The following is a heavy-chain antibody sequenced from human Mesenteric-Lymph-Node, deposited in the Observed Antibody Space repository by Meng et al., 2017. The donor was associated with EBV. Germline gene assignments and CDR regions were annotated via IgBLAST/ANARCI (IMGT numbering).Heavy chain of an antibody. CDR3: VRGYSSGWFDP. D-gene: IGHD6-19*01. V-gene: IGHV3-11*01. CDR1: GFTFSDYY. J-gene: IGHJ5*02. CDR2: ISTSGSTK. Sequence: QAQLVESGGGLVKPGGSLSLSRAASGFTFSDYYMSWIRQSPGKGLEWIAYISTSGSTKLYADSVKGRLTISRDNAKNSLFLQMNSLQVDDTAVYYCVRGYSSGWFDPWGQGTLVTSPQ.